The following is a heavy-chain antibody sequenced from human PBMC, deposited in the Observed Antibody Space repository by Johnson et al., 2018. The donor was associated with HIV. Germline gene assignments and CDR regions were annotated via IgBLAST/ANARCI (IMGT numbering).Heavy chain of an antibody. CDR1: GFTFSSYG. CDR3: ARDSSNSFRFEMYAFDI. CDR2: IKQDGSEK. V-gene: IGHV3-7*01. Sequence: VQLVESGGGVVQPGGSLRLSCAASGFTFSSYGMHWVRQAPGKGLEWVANIKQDGSEKYYVDSVKGRFTISRDNAKNSLYLQMNSLRPEDTAVYYCARDSSNSFRFEMYAFDIWGQGTMVTVSS. D-gene: IGHD5-24*01. J-gene: IGHJ3*02.